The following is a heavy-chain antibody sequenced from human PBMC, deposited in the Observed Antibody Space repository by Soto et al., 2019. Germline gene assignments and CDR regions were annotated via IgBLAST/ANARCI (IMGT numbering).Heavy chain of an antibody. V-gene: IGHV3-7*02. CDR2: IRXDXXXX. CDR3: XXXXXXXXXTAYYDVFDI. Sequence: DVQLVESGGDLVQPGGSLRLSCAASGFTFGNYWMAWVRQAPGKGLEWVANIRXDXXXXYYLDSVRGRFSVSRDNAQXXXXXXXXXXXXXXXXXXXXXXXXXXXXXTAYYDVFDIWGQGTVVTVSS. J-gene: IGHJ3*02. CDR1: GFTFGNYW. D-gene: IGHD2-21*01.